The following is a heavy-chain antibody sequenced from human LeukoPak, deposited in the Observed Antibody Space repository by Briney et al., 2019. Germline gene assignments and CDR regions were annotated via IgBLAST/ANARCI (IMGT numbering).Heavy chain of an antibody. CDR2: IWCDGSNK. Sequence: PGGSLRLSCAASGFTFSSYGMHWVRQAPGKGLEWVAVIWCDGSNKYYADSVKGRFTISRDNSKNTLYLQMNSLRAEDTAVYYCARSSGYPYDAFDIWGQGTMVTVSS. CDR3: ARSSGYPYDAFDI. V-gene: IGHV3-33*01. CDR1: GFTFSSYG. J-gene: IGHJ3*02. D-gene: IGHD3-22*01.